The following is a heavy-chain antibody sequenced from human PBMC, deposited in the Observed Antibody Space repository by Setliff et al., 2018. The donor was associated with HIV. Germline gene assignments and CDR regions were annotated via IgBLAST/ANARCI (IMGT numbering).Heavy chain of an antibody. Sequence: ASVKVSCQASGYTFNNYGISWVRQAPGQGLEWMGWINTHSGYTNYAQNVQGRVTVTMDTSTSTAYMELRSLKSDDTAVYYCARGKTWLRFLDYWGQGTQVTVSS. CDR3: ARGKTWLRFLDY. V-gene: IGHV1-18*01. D-gene: IGHD5-12*01. CDR2: INTHSGYT. CDR1: GYTFNNYG. J-gene: IGHJ4*02.